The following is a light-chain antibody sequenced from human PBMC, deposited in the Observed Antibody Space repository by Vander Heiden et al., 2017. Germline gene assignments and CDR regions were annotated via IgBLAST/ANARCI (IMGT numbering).Light chain of an antibody. CDR2: GAS. CDR3: QQHKNWPPWT. V-gene: IGKV3-15*01. CDR1: QSVSSN. Sequence: EIVMTQSPATLSVSPGERATLSCRASQSVSSNLAWYQQKPGQAPRLLIFGASTRATGIPARFSGSGYGNEFTLTISSRQSEDFAVYYCQQHKNWPPWTFGQGTKVEIK. J-gene: IGKJ1*01.